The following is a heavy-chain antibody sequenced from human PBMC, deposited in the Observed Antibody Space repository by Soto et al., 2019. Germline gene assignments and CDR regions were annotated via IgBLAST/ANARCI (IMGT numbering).Heavy chain of an antibody. J-gene: IGHJ4*02. CDR1: GYIFVRYG. Sequence: QGRLVQSGAEVKKPGASVKVSCKASGYIFVRYGLSWVRQAPGQGLEWMGWINTYSGDTNFAQEVQGRITMTTDTSTSTAYMELRNLRSDATAVYYCVRNAQSTDNFSFDFWGQGTLVTVSS. CDR2: INTYSGDT. V-gene: IGHV1-18*01. CDR3: VRNAQSTDNFSFDF. D-gene: IGHD3-9*01.